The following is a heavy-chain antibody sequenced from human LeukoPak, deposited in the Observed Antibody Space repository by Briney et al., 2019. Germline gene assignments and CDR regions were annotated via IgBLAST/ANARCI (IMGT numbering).Heavy chain of an antibody. CDR2: IGAAGAHT. CDR1: GFRFSYHD. D-gene: IGHD1-14*01. J-gene: IGHJ3*02. Sequence: GGSLRLSCAASGFRFSYHDMHWVRQAPGRGLEFVSSIGAAGAHTFYADSVKGRLTISRDNFQSTMYLQMDGLRPEDSAVYYCARELGGTKTGGFDIWGQGTVVTVSS. V-gene: IGHV3-64*02. CDR3: ARELGGTKTGGFDI.